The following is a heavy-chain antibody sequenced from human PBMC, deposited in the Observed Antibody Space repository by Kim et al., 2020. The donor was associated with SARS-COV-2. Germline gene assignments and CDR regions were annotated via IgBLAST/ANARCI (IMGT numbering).Heavy chain of an antibody. D-gene: IGHD3-22*01. V-gene: IGHV3-7*01. Sequence: SGKYYVDSVKGRCTISRDNAKNSLYLQMNSLRAEDAAVYYWARVFYYVFDYWGQGTLVTVSS. J-gene: IGHJ4*02. CDR2: SGK. CDR3: ARVFYYVFDY.